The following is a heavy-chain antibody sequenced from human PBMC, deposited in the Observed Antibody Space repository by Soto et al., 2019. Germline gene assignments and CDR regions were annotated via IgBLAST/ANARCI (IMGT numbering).Heavy chain of an antibody. V-gene: IGHV1-3*01. J-gene: IGHJ6*03. CDR3: ARGLVVPAAMDYYYYYMDV. CDR1: GYAFTSYA. Sequence: ASVKVYCTASGYAFTSYAMHWVRQAPGQRLEWMGWINAGNGNTKYSQKSQGRVTITRDTSASTAYMELSSLRSEDTAVYYCARGLVVPAAMDYYYYYMDVWGKGTTVTVSS. CDR2: INAGNGNT. D-gene: IGHD2-2*01.